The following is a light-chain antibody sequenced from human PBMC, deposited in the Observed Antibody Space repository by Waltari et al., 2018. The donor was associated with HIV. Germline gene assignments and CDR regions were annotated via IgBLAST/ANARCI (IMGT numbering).Light chain of an antibody. J-gene: IGKJ2*03. V-gene: IGKV3-15*01. CDR2: GAS. Sequence: EIVMTQSPATLSVSPGERATLSCRASQSVSRNLAWYQQKPGQAPRLLIYGASTRATGIPVRFSGNGSGTEFTLTISSLQSEDFVLYYCLQYNNWPIYSFGQGTKLEIK. CDR1: QSVSRN. CDR3: LQYNNWPIYS.